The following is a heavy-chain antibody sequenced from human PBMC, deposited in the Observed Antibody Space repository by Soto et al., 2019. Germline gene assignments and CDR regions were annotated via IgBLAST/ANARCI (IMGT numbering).Heavy chain of an antibody. D-gene: IGHD1-1*01. J-gene: IGHJ5*02. Sequence: QVQLVQSGAEVKKPGASVKVSCKASGYTFTSYGISWVRQAPGQGLEFMGWISAYNGNTNYAQKLKGRVTMTTDTSTSTAYMELRSLRSDDTAVYYCARELGGWNDAGDWFDPWGQGTLVTVSS. CDR2: ISAYNGNT. CDR1: GYTFTSYG. CDR3: ARELGGWNDAGDWFDP. V-gene: IGHV1-18*04.